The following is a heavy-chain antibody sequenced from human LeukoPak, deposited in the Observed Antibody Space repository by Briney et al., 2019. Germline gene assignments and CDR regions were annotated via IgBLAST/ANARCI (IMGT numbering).Heavy chain of an antibody. J-gene: IGHJ4*02. Sequence: SETLSLTCAVYGGSFSGYYWSWIRQPPGKGLEWIGEINHSGSTNYNPSLKSRVTISVDTSKNQFSLKLSSVTATDTAVYYCAREAAAGYFDYWGQGTLVTVSS. CDR2: INHSGST. V-gene: IGHV4-34*01. CDR1: GGSFSGYY. CDR3: AREAAAGYFDY. D-gene: IGHD6-13*01.